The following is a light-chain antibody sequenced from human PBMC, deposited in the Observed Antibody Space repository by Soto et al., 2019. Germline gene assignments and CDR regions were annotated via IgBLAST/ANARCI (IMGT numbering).Light chain of an antibody. CDR2: GVS. Sequence: SVLTQSPGTLSLSPGERATLSCRATQSFTNNYFAWYQQKPGQSPRLLIYGVSSRATDIPDRFSGSGCGTDFPRTISRLEPEDFVVYYCQQYSSLPHTFGQGTKLEIK. CDR3: QQYSSLPHT. V-gene: IGKV3-20*01. CDR1: QSFTNNY. J-gene: IGKJ2*01.